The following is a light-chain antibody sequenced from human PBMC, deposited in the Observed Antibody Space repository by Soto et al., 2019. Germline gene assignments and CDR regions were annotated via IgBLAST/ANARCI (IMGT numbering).Light chain of an antibody. Sequence: QSVLTQPASVSGSPGQSITISCTGTNSDVESYNLVSWFRQHPGEAPKLIVYEGTKRPSGVSNRFSGSKSGNPASLTISGLQAEDEANYYCCSYAGTATVFGTRTKVTVL. J-gene: IGLJ1*01. V-gene: IGLV2-23*03. CDR1: NSDVESYNL. CDR2: EGT. CDR3: CSYAGTATV.